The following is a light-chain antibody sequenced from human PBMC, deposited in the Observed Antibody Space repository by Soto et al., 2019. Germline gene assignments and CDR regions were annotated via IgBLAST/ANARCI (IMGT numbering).Light chain of an antibody. CDR3: QQYYSTPYS. CDR1: QSVLYSANNKNY. CDR2: WAS. Sequence: DIVMTQSPDSLAVSLGERATINCKSSQSVLYSANNKNYLTWYQHKPGQPPKLLIYWASTRESGVPDRFSGSGSGPEFTLTISSLQAEDVAVYYCQQYYSTPYSFGQGTKLEIK. J-gene: IGKJ2*03. V-gene: IGKV4-1*01.